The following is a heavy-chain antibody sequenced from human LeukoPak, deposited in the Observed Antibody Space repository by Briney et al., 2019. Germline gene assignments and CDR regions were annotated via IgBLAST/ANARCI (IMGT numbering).Heavy chain of an antibody. D-gene: IGHD3-3*01. Sequence: GGSLRLSCAASGFTFSSYEMNWVRQAPGKGLEWVSYISSNERTTYYADSVKGRFTVSRDNAKNSLYLQMNSLRAEDTAIYYCARDERLLSFLKWGQGTLVTVSS. CDR3: ARDERLLSFLK. J-gene: IGHJ4*02. CDR1: GFTFSSYE. V-gene: IGHV3-48*03. CDR2: ISSNERTT.